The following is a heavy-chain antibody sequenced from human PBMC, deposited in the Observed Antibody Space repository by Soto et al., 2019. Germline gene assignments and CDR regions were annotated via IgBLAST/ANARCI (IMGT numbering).Heavy chain of an antibody. CDR2: IYSGGST. J-gene: IGHJ6*02. D-gene: IGHD4-17*01. CDR3: ARATVTTRGKYGMDV. V-gene: IGHV3-53*01. Sequence: GGSLRLSCAASGFTVSSNYMSWVRQAPGKGLEWVSVIYSGGSTYYADSVKGRFTISRDNSKNTLYLQMNSLRAEDTAVYYCARATVTTRGKYGMDVWGQGTTVTVSS. CDR1: GFTVSSNY.